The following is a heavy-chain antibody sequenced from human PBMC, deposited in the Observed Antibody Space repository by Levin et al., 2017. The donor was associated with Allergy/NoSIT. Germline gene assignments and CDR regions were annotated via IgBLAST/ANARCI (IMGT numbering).Heavy chain of an antibody. Sequence: GGYLRLSCAASGFTFSTHDMHWVRQGTGKRLEWVSSIGTAFDTYYAGSVKGRFTISRDNARNSLYLQMNSLSAGDTAVYYCAREHKDCDAFDVWGQGTVVSVSS. CDR1: GFTFSTHD. CDR3: AREHKDCDAFDV. V-gene: IGHV3-13*01. CDR2: IGTAFDT. J-gene: IGHJ3*01. D-gene: IGHD2-15*01.